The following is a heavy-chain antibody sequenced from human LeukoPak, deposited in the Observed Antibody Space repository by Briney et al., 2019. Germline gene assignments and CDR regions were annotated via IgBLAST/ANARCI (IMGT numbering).Heavy chain of an antibody. J-gene: IGHJ4*02. V-gene: IGHV3-23*01. CDR1: GFTFSSYA. CDR2: ISGSGGST. CDR3: AKPGSGNYYFDY. D-gene: IGHD4-23*01. Sequence: GGSLRLSCAASGFTFSSYAMSWVRKAPGKGMEWVSVISGSGGSTYYADSVKGRFTISRDNSKNTLYLQMNSLRAEDTAVYYCAKPGSGNYYFDYWGQGTLVTVSS.